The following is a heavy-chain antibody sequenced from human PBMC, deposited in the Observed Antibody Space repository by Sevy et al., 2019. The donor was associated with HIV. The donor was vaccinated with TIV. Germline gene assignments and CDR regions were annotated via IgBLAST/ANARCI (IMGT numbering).Heavy chain of an antibody. D-gene: IGHD6-13*01. CDR1: GYTFTGYY. CDR2: INPNSGIT. J-gene: IGHJ6*02. CDR3: ARGTGSFSWQHYYGMDV. Sequence: ASVKVSCKASGYTFTGYYIHWVRQAPGQGLEWMGWINPNSGITSYAQKFQGRVTLTRDTSISTAQMELSRLISDDTALYYCARGTGSFSWQHYYGMDVWGQGTTVTVSS. V-gene: IGHV1-2*02.